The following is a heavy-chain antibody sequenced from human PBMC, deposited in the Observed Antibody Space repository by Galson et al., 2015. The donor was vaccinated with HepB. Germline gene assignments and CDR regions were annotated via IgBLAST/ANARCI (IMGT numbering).Heavy chain of an antibody. CDR1: GYTFTSYG. D-gene: IGHD6-19*01. CDR2: ISAYNGNT. Sequence: SVKVSCKASGYTFTSYGISWVRQAPGHGLEWMGWISAYNGNTNYAQKLQGRVTMTTDTSTSTAYMELRSLRSDDTAVYYCARVDGYSSGWEYYYYGMDVWGQGTTVTVSS. V-gene: IGHV1-18*04. CDR3: ARVDGYSSGWEYYYYGMDV. J-gene: IGHJ6*02.